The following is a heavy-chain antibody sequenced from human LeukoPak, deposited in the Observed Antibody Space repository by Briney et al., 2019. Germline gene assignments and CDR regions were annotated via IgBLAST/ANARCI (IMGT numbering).Heavy chain of an antibody. CDR2: IIPIFGTA. Sequence: GASVKVSCKASGGTFSSYAISWVRQAPGQGLEWMGGIIPIFGTANYAQKFQGRVTITTDESTSTAYMELSSLRSEDTAVYYCASSSITIFGVVTPYYYYYMDVWGKGTTVTVSS. CDR1: GGTFSSYA. D-gene: IGHD3-3*01. J-gene: IGHJ6*03. CDR3: ASSSITIFGVVTPYYYYYMDV. V-gene: IGHV1-69*05.